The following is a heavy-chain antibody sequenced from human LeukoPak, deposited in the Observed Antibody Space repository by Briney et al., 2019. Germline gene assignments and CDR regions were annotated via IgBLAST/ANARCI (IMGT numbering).Heavy chain of an antibody. CDR1: DFTFSDYG. Sequence: PGGSLRLSCAASDFTFSDYGMHWVRQAPGKGLEWVAFIRFDGGNEIYGDSVMGRFTISRDDSKDTLYLQMNSLSAEDTAVYFCAKAGYSTSWYYLDFWGQGTLVTVSS. CDR3: AKAGYSTSWYYLDF. J-gene: IGHJ4*02. D-gene: IGHD6-13*01. CDR2: IRFDGGNE. V-gene: IGHV3-30*02.